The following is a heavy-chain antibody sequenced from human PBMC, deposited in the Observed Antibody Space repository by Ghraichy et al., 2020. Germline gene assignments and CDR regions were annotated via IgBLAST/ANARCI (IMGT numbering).Heavy chain of an antibody. V-gene: IGHV3-7*01. CDR3: ALLRFLEWLPPDY. D-gene: IGHD3-3*01. Sequence: SCAASGFTFSSYWMSWVRQAPGKGLEWVANIKQDGSEKYYVDSVKGRFTISRDNAKNSLYLQMNSLRAEDTAVYYCALLRFLEWLPPDYWGQGTLVTVSS. J-gene: IGHJ4*02. CDR2: IKQDGSEK. CDR1: GFTFSSYW.